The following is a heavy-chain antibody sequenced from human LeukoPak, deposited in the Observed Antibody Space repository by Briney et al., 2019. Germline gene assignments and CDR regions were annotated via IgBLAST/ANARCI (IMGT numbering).Heavy chain of an antibody. D-gene: IGHD1-26*01. CDR3: ARGTVGGSYFDY. Sequence: GGSLRLSCAASEFIFSNYWMSWVRQAPGKGLEWVANIKQDGSEKYFVDSVKGRFTISRDNAKNSLYLQMNSLRAEDTAVYYCARGTVGGSYFDYWGQGTLATVSS. CDR2: IKQDGSEK. J-gene: IGHJ4*02. V-gene: IGHV3-7*03. CDR1: EFIFSNYW.